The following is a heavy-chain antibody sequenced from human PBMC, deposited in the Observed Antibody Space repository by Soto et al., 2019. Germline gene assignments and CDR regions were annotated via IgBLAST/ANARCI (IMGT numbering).Heavy chain of an antibody. J-gene: IGHJ4*02. CDR2: INAGNGNT. D-gene: IGHD2-8*02. Sequence: QVQLVQSGAEEKKPGASVKVSCKASGYTFTSYAIHWVRQAPGQRLEWMGGINAGNGNTKYSQKFHGRVTITRDTSASTAYMELSSLKSDDTAVYYCARGDWWLFDYWGQGTLVTVSS. CDR1: GYTFTSYA. CDR3: ARGDWWLFDY. V-gene: IGHV1-3*05.